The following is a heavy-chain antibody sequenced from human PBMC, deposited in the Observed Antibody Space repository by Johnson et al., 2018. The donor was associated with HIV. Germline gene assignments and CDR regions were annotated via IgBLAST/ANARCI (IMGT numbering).Heavy chain of an antibody. CDR2: ISGSGGST. CDR1: GFTVSSNY. Sequence: EVQLVESGGGLVQPGGSLRLSCAAFGFTVSSNYMSWVRQAPGKGLEWVSVISGSGGSTYYADSVKGRFTISRDNSKNTLYLQMNSLRAEDTAVYYCARDKGIAARPDAFDIWGQGTLVTVSS. D-gene: IGHD6-6*01. V-gene: IGHV3-66*01. J-gene: IGHJ3*02. CDR3: ARDKGIAARPDAFDI.